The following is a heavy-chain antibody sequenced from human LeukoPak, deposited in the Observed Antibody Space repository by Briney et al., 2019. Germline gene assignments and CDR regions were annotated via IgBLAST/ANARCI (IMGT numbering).Heavy chain of an antibody. D-gene: IGHD3-10*01. CDR2: IIPILGIA. CDR3: ARDLVATMVRGVIIKGGDYYYGMDV. J-gene: IGHJ6*02. Sequence: ASVKVSCKASGGTFSSYAISWVRQAPGQGLEWMGRIIPILGIANYAQEFQGRVTITADESTSTAYMELSSLRSEDTAVYYCARDLVATMVRGVIIKGGDYYYGMDVWGQGTTVTVSS. CDR1: GGTFSSYA. V-gene: IGHV1-69*04.